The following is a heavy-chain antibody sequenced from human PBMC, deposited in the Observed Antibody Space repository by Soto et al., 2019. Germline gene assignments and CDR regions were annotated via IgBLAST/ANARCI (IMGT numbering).Heavy chain of an antibody. D-gene: IGHD2-15*01. V-gene: IGHV3-13*01. CDR2: IGNDDDT. J-gene: IGHJ6*02. CDR1: SFTFSTID. Sequence: GWSLRVLSVGFSFTFSTIDRKWVRQKDGKGLGGGWSIGNDDDTYYADSVKGRFTISRDNAKNSLYLQMNSLRAEDTAVYYCARDTRGYCSGGSCYPRFYYYYGMDVWGQGTTVTVSS. CDR3: ARDTRGYCSGGSCYPRFYYYYGMDV.